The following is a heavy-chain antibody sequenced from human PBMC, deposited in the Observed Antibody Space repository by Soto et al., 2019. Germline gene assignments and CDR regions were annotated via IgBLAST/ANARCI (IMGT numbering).Heavy chain of an antibody. J-gene: IGHJ5*02. D-gene: IGHD3-3*01. Sequence: GGSLRLSCVASGFTFSSYAMSWVRQAPGKGLEWVSAISGSGGSTYYADSVKGRFTISRDNSKNTLYLQMNSLRAEDTAVYYCAKDLAVPMNDFWSGYYRTWGQGTLVTVSS. CDR3: AKDLAVPMNDFWSGYYRT. CDR1: GFTFSSYA. V-gene: IGHV3-23*01. CDR2: ISGSGGST.